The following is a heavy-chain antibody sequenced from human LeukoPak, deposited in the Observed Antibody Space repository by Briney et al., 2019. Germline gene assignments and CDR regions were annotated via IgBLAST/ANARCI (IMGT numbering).Heavy chain of an antibody. Sequence: ASVKVSCKASGYTFTGYYMHWVRQAPGQGLEWMGRINPNSGGTNYAQKFQGRVTMTRDTSIGTAYMELSRLRSDDTAVYYCARIRYCSSTSCSDRWGQGTLVTVSS. D-gene: IGHD2-2*01. CDR2: INPNSGGT. CDR3: ARIRYCSSTSCSDR. V-gene: IGHV1-2*06. J-gene: IGHJ4*02. CDR1: GYTFTGYY.